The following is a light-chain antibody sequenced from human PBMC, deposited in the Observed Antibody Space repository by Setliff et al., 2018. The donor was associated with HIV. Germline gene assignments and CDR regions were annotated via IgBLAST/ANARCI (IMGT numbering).Light chain of an antibody. J-gene: IGLJ1*01. CDR2: DVN. CDR3: SSFAGSFTSLYV. V-gene: IGLV2-11*01. CDR1: SSDAGSYNY. Sequence: QSALTQPRSVSGSPGQSVTISCTGTSSDAGSYNYVSWYRQHPGKAPQLVIYDVNKRPSGVPDRFSGSKSGNTASLTISGLQAEDEADYYCSSFAGSFTSLYVFGTGTKVTVL.